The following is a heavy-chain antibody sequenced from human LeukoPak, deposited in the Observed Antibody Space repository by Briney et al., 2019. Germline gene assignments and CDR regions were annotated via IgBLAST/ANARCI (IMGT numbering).Heavy chain of an antibody. J-gene: IGHJ4*02. CDR2: IKGKTDSRTT. CDR3: TADISAVLY. D-gene: IGHD1-14*01. Sequence: GRSLRPSRAASGFTFSAAWMTWVRQAPGKGLELVGRIKGKTDSRTTDYAAAVNGRFTSSRDDSEITLYLQMSSLKTEDTAVYYCTADISAVLYWGQGTLVTVSS. CDR1: GFTFSAAW. V-gene: IGHV3-15*01.